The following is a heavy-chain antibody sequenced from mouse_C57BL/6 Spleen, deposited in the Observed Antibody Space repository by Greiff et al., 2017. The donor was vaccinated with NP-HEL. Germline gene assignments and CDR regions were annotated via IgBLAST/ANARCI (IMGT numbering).Heavy chain of an antibody. Sequence: QVQLQQPGAELVMPGASVKLSCKASGYTFTSYWMHWVKQRPGQGLEWIGEIDPSDSYTNYNQKFKGKSTLTADKSSSTAYMQISSLTSEDSAVYYCARGHYCNPFDDWGQGTTLTVSS. V-gene: IGHV1-69*01. CDR2: IDPSDSYT. J-gene: IGHJ2*01. CDR3: ARGHYCNPFDD. CDR1: GYTFTSYW. D-gene: IGHD2-1*01.